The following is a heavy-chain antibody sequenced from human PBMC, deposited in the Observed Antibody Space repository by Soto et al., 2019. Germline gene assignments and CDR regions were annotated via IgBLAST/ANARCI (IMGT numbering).Heavy chain of an antibody. CDR1: GGSFSGYY. D-gene: IGHD2-21*02. J-gene: IGHJ5*02. CDR3: ARALPYPPLGGDYNWFDP. CDR2: INHSGST. V-gene: IGHV4-34*01. Sequence: QVQLQQWGAGLLKPSETLSLTCAVYGGSFSGYYWRWIRQPPVKGLEWIGEINHSGSTNYNPSLMSRVSISVDTSKNQFSLKLSSVTAADTAVYYCARALPYPPLGGDYNWFDPLGKGTLVTVSS.